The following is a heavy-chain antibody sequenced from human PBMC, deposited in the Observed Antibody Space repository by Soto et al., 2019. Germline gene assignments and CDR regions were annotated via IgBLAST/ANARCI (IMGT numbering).Heavy chain of an antibody. J-gene: IGHJ5*02. CDR3: ARVIRDYYGSGENWFDP. V-gene: IGHV4-59*01. D-gene: IGHD3-10*01. Sequence: SETLSLTCTVSGGSISSYYWSWIRQPPGKGLEWIGYIYYSGSTNYNPSLKSRVTISVDTSKNQFSLKLSSVTAADTAVYYCARVIRDYYGSGENWFDPWGQGTLVTVSS. CDR1: GGSISSYY. CDR2: IYYSGST.